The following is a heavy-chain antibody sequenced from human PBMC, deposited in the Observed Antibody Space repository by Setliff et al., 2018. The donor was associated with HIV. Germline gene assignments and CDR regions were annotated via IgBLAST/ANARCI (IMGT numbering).Heavy chain of an antibody. D-gene: IGHD3-10*01. CDR2: ISSSGSTI. J-gene: IGHJ6*02. Sequence: GGSLRLSCAASGFTFSSYEMNWVRQAPGKGLEWVSYISSSGSTIYYADSVKGRFTISRDNAKNSLYLQMNSLGAEDTAVYFCASTGLLLPRFGASYYYYGMDVWGQGTTVTVSS. CDR3: ASTGLLLPRFGASYYYYGMDV. V-gene: IGHV3-48*03. CDR1: GFTFSSYE.